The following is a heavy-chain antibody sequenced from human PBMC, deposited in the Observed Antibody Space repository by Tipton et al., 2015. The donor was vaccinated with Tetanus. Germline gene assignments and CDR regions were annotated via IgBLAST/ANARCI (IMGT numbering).Heavy chain of an antibody. D-gene: IGHD6-13*01. Sequence: TLSLTCTVSGGSISSYYWSWIRQPAGKGLEWIGRIYTSGSTNYNPSLKSRVTMSVDTSKNQFSLKLSSVTAADTAVYYCARDGGIAAASYYFSGMDVWGQGTTVTVSS. CDR2: IYTSGST. CDR1: GGSISSYY. CDR3: ARDGGIAAASYYFSGMDV. J-gene: IGHJ6*02. V-gene: IGHV4-4*07.